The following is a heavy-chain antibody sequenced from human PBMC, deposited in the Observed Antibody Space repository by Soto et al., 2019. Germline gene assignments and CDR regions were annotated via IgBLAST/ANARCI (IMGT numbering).Heavy chain of an antibody. V-gene: IGHV4-34*01. CDR2: ISYEEGT. Sequence: QVQLQQWGAGLLRPSETLSLTCAVSGGSFSGCCWSWIRQPPGRGLGWFGEISYEEGTNYNPSLKKRVTIPPDTSTNRFSLGLNAGSARDTALDYCARGSDKAQVGYWGQGTLVNVSS. J-gene: IGHJ4*02. CDR3: ARGSDKAQVGY. CDR1: GGSFSGCC.